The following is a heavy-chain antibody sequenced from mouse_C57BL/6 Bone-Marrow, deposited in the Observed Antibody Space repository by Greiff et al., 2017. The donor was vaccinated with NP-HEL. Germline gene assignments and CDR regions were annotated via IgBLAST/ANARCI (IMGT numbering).Heavy chain of an antibody. CDR2: IFPGSGST. CDR3: ARSPIYYPGYYAMDY. J-gene: IGHJ4*01. CDR1: GYTFTDYY. Sequence: QVQLQQSGPELVKPGASVKTSCKASGYTFTDYYINWVKQRPGQGLEWIGWIFPGSGSTYYNEKFKGKATLTVDKSSSTAYMLLSSLTSEDSAVYFCARSPIYYPGYYAMDYWGQGTSVTVSS. V-gene: IGHV1-75*01. D-gene: IGHD1-1*01.